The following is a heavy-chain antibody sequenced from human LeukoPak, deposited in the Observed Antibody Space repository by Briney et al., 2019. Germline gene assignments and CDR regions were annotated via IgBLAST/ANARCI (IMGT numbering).Heavy chain of an antibody. Sequence: SETLSLTCTVSGGSISSYYWSWIRQPPGKGLEWIGYIYTSGSTNYNPSLKNRVTISVDTSKSQFSLKLSSVTAADTAVYYCARLPVYSNYLGGTYYYYYMDVWGKGTTVTVSS. CDR3: ARLPVYSNYLGGTYYYYYMDV. CDR1: GGSISSYY. D-gene: IGHD4-11*01. J-gene: IGHJ6*03. CDR2: IYTSGST. V-gene: IGHV4-4*09.